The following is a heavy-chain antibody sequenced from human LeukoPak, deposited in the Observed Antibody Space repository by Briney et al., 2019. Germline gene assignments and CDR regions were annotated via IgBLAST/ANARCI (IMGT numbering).Heavy chain of an antibody. Sequence: SETPSLTCTVSGGSISSYYWSWIRQPPGKGLEWIGYIYYGGSTNYNPSLKSRVTISVDTSKDQFSLKLSSVTAADTAVYCCARYSSSSGYLDYWGQGTLVTVSS. J-gene: IGHJ4*02. CDR2: IYYGGST. D-gene: IGHD6-6*01. CDR3: ARYSSSSGYLDY. CDR1: GGSISSYY. V-gene: IGHV4-59*01.